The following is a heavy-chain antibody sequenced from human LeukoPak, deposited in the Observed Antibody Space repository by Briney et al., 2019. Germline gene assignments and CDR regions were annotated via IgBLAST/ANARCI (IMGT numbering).Heavy chain of an antibody. J-gene: IGHJ4*02. CDR3: ARGYSSGDYFDY. Sequence: ASVKVSCKVSGYTLTELSMHWVRQAPGKGLEWMGGFDPEDGETIYAQKFQGRVTMTEDTSTDTAYMELNSLRAEDTAVYYCARGYSSGDYFDYWGQGALVTVSS. CDR2: FDPEDGET. D-gene: IGHD6-19*01. CDR1: GYTLTELS. V-gene: IGHV1-24*01.